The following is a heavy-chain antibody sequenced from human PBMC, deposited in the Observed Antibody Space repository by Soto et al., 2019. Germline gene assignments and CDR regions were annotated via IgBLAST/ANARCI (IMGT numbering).Heavy chain of an antibody. CDR2: IYYSGST. J-gene: IGHJ4*02. Sequence: SETLSLTCTVSGGSISSGGYYWSWIRQHPGKGLEWIGYIYYSGSTYYNPSLKSRVTISVDTSKNQFSLKLSSVTAADTAVYYCASLDYYDSSGQVIDYWGQGTLVTVSS. D-gene: IGHD3-22*01. V-gene: IGHV4-31*03. CDR1: GGSISSGGYY. CDR3: ASLDYYDSSGQVIDY.